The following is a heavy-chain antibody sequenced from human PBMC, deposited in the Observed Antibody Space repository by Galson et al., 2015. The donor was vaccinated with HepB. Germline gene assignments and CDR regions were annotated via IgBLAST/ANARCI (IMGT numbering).Heavy chain of an antibody. Sequence: SGAEVKKPGESLQISCKASKYRFTNYWIGWLRQMHGKGLEWMGIIYPDDSDTRYSPSLHGQVTISVDKYISTAYLQWISLNASDHSIDYCARMGSGGHDRNSYYSFYYYSLDCWVQWTTVTFSS. CDR3: ARMGSGGHDRNSYYSFYYYSLDC. V-gene: IGHV5-51*01. J-gene: IGHJ6*02. D-gene: IGHD3-22*01. CDR1: KYRFTNYW. CDR2: IYPDDSDT.